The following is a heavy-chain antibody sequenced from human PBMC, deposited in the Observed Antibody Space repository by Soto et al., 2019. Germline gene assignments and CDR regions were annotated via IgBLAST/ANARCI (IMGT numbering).Heavy chain of an antibody. J-gene: IGHJ5*01. CDR2: IYKSATT. CDR1: GDSISNLDYF. V-gene: IGHV4-30-4*01. CDR3: ARGRYCLTGRCFPNWFDS. Sequence: SETLSLTCSVSGDSISNLDYFWAWIRQPPGQALEYIGYIYKSATTYYNPSFESRVAISVGTSKSQFSLNVTSVTAADTAVYFCARGRYCLTGRCFPNWFDSWGQGALVTVSS. D-gene: IGHD7-27*01.